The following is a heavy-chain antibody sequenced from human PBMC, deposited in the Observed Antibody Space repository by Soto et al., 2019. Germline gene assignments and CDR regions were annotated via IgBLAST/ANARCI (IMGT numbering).Heavy chain of an antibody. V-gene: IGHV4-59*01. CDR2: IYYSGST. D-gene: IGHD1-26*01. CDR1: GGSISSYY. J-gene: IGHJ4*02. Sequence: QVQLQESGPGLVKPSETLSLTCTVSGGSISSYYWSWIRQPPGKGLEWIGYIYYSGSTNYNPSLMSRVTISVDTSKNQFSLKLSSVTAADTAVYYCARGGRWLQSEFDYWGQGTLVTVSS. CDR3: ARGGRWLQSEFDY.